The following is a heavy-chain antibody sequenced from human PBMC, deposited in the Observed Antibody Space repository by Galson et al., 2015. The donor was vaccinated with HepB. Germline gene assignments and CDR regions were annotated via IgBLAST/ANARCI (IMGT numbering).Heavy chain of an antibody. CDR2: IYYSGST. CDR1: GGSISSSSYY. Sequence: ETLSLTCTVSGGSISSSSYYWGWIRQPPGKGLEWIGSIYYSGSTYYNPSLKSRVTISVDTSKNQFSLKLSSMTAADTAVYYCARVGVPAAIGDWFDPWGQGTLVTVSS. D-gene: IGHD2-2*01. V-gene: IGHV4-39*01. J-gene: IGHJ5*02. CDR3: ARVGVPAAIGDWFDP.